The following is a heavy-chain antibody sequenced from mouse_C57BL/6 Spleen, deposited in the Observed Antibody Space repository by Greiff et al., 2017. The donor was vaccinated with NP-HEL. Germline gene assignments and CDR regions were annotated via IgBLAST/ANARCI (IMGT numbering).Heavy chain of an antibody. CDR2: IDPSDSYT. V-gene: IGHV1-69*01. J-gene: IGHJ2*01. CDR1: GYTFTSYW. Sequence: QVQLQQPGAELVMPGASVKLSCKASGYTFTSYWMHWVKQRPGQGLEWIGEIDPSDSYTNYNQKFKGKSTLTVDKSSSTAYMQLSRLTSEDSAVYYCARSLLAITTVDYFDYWGQGTTLTVSS. CDR3: ARSLLAITTVDYFDY. D-gene: IGHD1-1*01.